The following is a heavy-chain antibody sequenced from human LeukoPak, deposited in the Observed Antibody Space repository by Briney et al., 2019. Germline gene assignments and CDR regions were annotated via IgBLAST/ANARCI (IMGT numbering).Heavy chain of an antibody. V-gene: IGHV4-59*01. CDR2: IYYTGST. CDR1: GVSISSYY. Sequence: SETLSLTCTVSGVSISSYYWSWIRQPPGKGLEWIGYIYYTGSTNYNPSLKSRVTISVDTSKNQFSLNLSSVTAADTAVYYCATTTVRGGYDYWGQGTLVTVSS. D-gene: IGHD4-11*01. J-gene: IGHJ4*02. CDR3: ATTTVRGGYDY.